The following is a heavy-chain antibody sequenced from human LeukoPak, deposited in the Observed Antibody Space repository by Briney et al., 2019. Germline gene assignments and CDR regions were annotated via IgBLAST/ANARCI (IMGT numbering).Heavy chain of an antibody. J-gene: IGHJ4*02. CDR3: AKVGNMVRGVIRGEFDY. CDR2: ISGSGGST. Sequence: PGGSLRLSCAASGFTFSSYAMSWVRQAPGKGLEWVSAISGSGGSTYYADSVKGRFTISRDNSKNTLYLQMNSLRAEDTAVYYCAKVGNMVRGVIRGEFDYWGQGTLVTVSS. D-gene: IGHD3-10*01. CDR1: GFTFSSYA. V-gene: IGHV3-23*01.